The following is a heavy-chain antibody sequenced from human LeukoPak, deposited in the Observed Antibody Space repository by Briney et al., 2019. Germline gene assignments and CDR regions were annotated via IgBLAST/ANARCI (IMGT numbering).Heavy chain of an antibody. D-gene: IGHD6-13*01. CDR1: GGSISSYY. V-gene: IGHV4-59*01. Sequence: SSETLSLTCTVSGGSISSYYWSWIRQPPGKGLEWIGYIYYSGSTNYNPSLKSRVTISVDTSKNQFSLKLNSVTAADTAVYYCAVAAAGTLFDPWGQGTLVTVSS. CDR3: AVAAAGTLFDP. CDR2: IYYSGST. J-gene: IGHJ5*02.